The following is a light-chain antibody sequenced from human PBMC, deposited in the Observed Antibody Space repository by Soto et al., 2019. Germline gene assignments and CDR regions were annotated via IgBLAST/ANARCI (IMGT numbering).Light chain of an antibody. CDR2: GAS. CDR1: QSLNSSY. V-gene: IGKV3-20*01. CDR3: QQYGSSPLT. J-gene: IGKJ4*01. Sequence: DIVLTQSPGTLSLSPGERATLSCRASQSLNSSYLAWYQQTPGQAPRLLIYGASSRATGLPDRFSGSGSGTDFTLTISRLEPEDFALYYCQQYGSSPLTFGGGTKVEIK.